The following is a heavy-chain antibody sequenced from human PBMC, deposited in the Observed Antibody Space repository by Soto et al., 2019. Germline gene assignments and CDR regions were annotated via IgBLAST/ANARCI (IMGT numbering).Heavy chain of an antibody. Sequence: PSETLSLTCTVSGGSISSSSYCWGWIRKPPGKGLEWIGSIYYSGSTYYNPSLKSRVTISVDTSKNQFSLKLSSVTAADTAVYYCAINHYYDSSGYLEYFQHWGQGTLVTVSS. V-gene: IGHV4-39*01. J-gene: IGHJ1*01. CDR1: GGSISSSSYC. CDR2: IYYSGST. D-gene: IGHD3-22*01. CDR3: AINHYYDSSGYLEYFQH.